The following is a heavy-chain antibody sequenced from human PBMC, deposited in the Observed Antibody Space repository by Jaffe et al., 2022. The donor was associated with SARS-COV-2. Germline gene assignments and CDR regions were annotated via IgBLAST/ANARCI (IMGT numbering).Heavy chain of an antibody. CDR3: ARDEGTLVAGYYYYYYGMDV. CDR1: GFTFSSYS. J-gene: IGHJ6*02. CDR2: ISSSSSYI. V-gene: IGHV3-21*01. Sequence: EVQLVESGGGLVKPGGSLRLSCAASGFTFSSYSMNWVRQAPGKGLEWVSSISSSSSYIYYADSVKGRFTISRDNAKNSLYLQMNSLRAEDTAVYYCARDEGTLVAGYYYYYYGMDVWGQGTTVTVSS. D-gene: IGHD2-8*02.